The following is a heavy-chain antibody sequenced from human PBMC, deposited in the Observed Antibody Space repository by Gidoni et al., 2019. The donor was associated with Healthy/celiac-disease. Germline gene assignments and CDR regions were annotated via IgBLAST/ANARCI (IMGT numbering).Heavy chain of an antibody. CDR3: ANGGVAPTIFDY. Sequence: EVQLLESGGGLVQPGGSLRLSCAASGFTFSSYAMSWVRQAPGKGLEWVSAISGSGGSTYYADSVKGRFTISRDNSKNTLYLQMNSLRAEDTAVYYCANGGVAPTIFDYWGQGTLVTVSS. J-gene: IGHJ4*02. CDR1: GFTFSSYA. V-gene: IGHV3-23*01. CDR2: ISGSGGST. D-gene: IGHD5-12*01.